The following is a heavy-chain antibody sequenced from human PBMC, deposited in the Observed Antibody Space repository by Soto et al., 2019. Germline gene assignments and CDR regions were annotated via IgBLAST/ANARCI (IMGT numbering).Heavy chain of an antibody. Sequence: PSETLSLTCTVSGGSISSYYWSWIRQPPGKGLEWIGYIYYSGSTNYNPSLKSRVTISVDTSKNQFSLKLSSVTAADTAVYYCARVATFTTVTYFDYWGQGTLVTVSS. D-gene: IGHD4-17*01. CDR2: IYYSGST. V-gene: IGHV4-59*01. J-gene: IGHJ4*02. CDR3: ARVATFTTVTYFDY. CDR1: GGSISSYY.